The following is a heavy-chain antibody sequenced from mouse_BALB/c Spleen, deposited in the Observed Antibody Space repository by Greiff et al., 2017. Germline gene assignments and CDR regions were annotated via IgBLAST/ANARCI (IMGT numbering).Heavy chain of an antibody. Sequence: EVQLQQSGAELVRPGALVKLSCKASGFNIKDYYMHWVKQRPEQGLEWIGWIDPENGNTIYDPKFQGKASITADTSSNTAYLQLSSLTSEDTAVYYCARDRSWFAYWGQGTLVTVSA. V-gene: IGHV14-1*02. J-gene: IGHJ3*01. CDR3: ARDRSWFAY. CDR1: GFNIKDYY. CDR2: IDPENGNT. D-gene: IGHD2-14*01.